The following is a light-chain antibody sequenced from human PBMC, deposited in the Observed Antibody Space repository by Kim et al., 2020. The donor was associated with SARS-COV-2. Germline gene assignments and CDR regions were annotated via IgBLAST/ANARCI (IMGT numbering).Light chain of an antibody. J-gene: IGKJ2*01. CDR2: DTS. Sequence: DVQMTQSPSTLSASLGDRVTITCRASPSISTWLAWYQQKPGKAPKLLIYDTSSLESGVPSRFSGRGSGTEFTLTISSLQPDDFATYYCQQYNSYSPYTFGRGTKLEI. CDR3: QQYNSYSPYT. CDR1: PSISTW. V-gene: IGKV1-5*01.